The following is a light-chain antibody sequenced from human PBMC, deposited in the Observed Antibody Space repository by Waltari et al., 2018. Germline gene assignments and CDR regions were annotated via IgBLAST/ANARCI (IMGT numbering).Light chain of an antibody. CDR1: ISLNSN. J-gene: IGKJ1*01. Sequence: VVMTQSPGTLSVFPGGRASLSCTTNISLNSNVAWFQQRPGQPPRLLMYDISTRTADFPARFSGSRSDTGDEYRLIIGSLQPEDCAVYYCQQYNFWPRTFGQGTKVEI. CDR2: DIS. V-gene: IGKV3-15*01. CDR3: QQYNFWPRT.